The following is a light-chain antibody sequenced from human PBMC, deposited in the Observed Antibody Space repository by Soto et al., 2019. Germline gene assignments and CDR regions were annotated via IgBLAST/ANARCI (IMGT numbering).Light chain of an antibody. CDR3: QQYGSTPRT. V-gene: IGKV3-20*01. CDR2: GAS. J-gene: IGKJ1*01. CDR1: QSVDSRY. Sequence: EIVLTQSPGTLSLSPGERATLSCRASQSVDSRYSAWYQQKPGQAPRLLIYGASNRATGIADRFSGSGSGTDFTLTISRLEPEDFAVYYCQQYGSTPRTFGQGTKVEIK.